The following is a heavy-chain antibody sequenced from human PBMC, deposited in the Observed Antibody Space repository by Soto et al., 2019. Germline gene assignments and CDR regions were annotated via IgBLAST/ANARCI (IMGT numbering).Heavy chain of an antibody. V-gene: IGHV4-34*01. CDR1: GGSLSGCY. Sequence: SETLSLTCAVYGGSLSGCYWTWIRQPPGKGLEWIGEVSPGGITNYSPSVKSRLTISLDTSKKPVSLEMTTVPAADTAVYYCGRVVIKMAIKSIDSWGPGTLVTASS. J-gene: IGHJ4*02. CDR3: GRVVIKMAIKSIDS. CDR2: VSPGGIT.